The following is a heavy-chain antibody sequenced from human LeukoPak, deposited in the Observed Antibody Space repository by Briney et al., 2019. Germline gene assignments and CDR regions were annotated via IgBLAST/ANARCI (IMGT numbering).Heavy chain of an antibody. CDR3: ARGTVTKAYYYGMDV. V-gene: IGHV3-30*04. CDR1: GFTFSSYA. J-gene: IGHJ6*04. CDR2: TPYDGSSK. D-gene: IGHD4-17*01. Sequence: GGSLRLSCAASGFTFSSYAIHWVRQAPGKGLEWVAVTPYDGSSKYYADSVKGRSTISRDNPKNTLYMQMNSLRAEDTAVYYCARGTVTKAYYYGMDVWGKGTTVAVSS.